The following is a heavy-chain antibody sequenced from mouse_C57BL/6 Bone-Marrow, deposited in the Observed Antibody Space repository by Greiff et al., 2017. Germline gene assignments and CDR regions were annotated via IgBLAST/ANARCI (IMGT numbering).Heavy chain of an antibody. CDR2: IDPEDGET. CDR1: GFNIKDYY. D-gene: IGHD1-1*01. J-gene: IGHJ2*01. Sequence: VQLQQSGAELVKPGASVKLSCTASGFNIKDYYMHWVKQRTEQGLEWIGRIDPEDGETKYAPKFPGKATITADTSSNTAYLQLSSLTSEDTAFYYCALLLRTREYDFDYWGQGTTLTGAS. CDR3: ALLLRTREYDFDY. V-gene: IGHV14-2*01.